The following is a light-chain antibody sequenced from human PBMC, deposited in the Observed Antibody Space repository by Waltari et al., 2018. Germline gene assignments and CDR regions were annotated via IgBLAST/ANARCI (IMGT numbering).Light chain of an antibody. V-gene: IGLV2-8*01. CDR1: NSDVGGYHY. CDR3: SSYAGGNNFYV. CDR2: EVT. J-gene: IGLJ1*01. Sequence: QSALTQPPSASGSPGQSVPISCTGTNSDVGGYHYVSCYQQYPGKAPKLIIYEVTKRPSGVPDRFSGSKSGNTASLTVSGLQAEDEADYYCSSYAGGNNFYVFGTGTKVTVL.